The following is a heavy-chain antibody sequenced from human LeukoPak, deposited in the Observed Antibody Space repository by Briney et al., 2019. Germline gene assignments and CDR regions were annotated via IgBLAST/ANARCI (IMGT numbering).Heavy chain of an antibody. Sequence: GGSLRLSCAASGFTLTSYGMHWVRQAPGKGLEWVAVIWSDASNTYYVDSVKGRFTISRDNSKNTLYLQMNSLRAEDTAVYYCARTYNIRYFDTWGQGTLVTVSS. J-gene: IGHJ4*02. CDR1: GFTLTSYG. V-gene: IGHV3-33*01. CDR3: ARTYNIRYFDT. D-gene: IGHD3-9*01. CDR2: IWSDASNT.